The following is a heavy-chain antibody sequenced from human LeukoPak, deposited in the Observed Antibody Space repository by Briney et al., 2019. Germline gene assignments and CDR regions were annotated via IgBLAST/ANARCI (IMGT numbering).Heavy chain of an antibody. J-gene: IGHJ6*03. V-gene: IGHV4-61*02. Sequence: SETLSLTCTVSGGSISSGSYYWSWIRQPAGKELEWIGRIYTSGTTNYNPSLKSRLTISVDTSKNQFSLKLSSVTAADTAVYYCARWDCSSTSCYGYMDVWGKGTTVTISS. D-gene: IGHD2-2*01. CDR1: GGSISSGSYY. CDR3: ARWDCSSTSCYGYMDV. CDR2: IYTSGTT.